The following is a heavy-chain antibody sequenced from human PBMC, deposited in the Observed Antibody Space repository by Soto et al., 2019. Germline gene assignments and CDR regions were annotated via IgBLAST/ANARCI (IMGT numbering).Heavy chain of an antibody. CDR3: TRALWFGGNRNWFDP. Sequence: SETLSLTCTVSGGSMSNYYWTWIRQPPGKGLEWIGYIYFSGSAKHNRSLNSRATVSVDTSKNQFSLKLTSVTAADTAVYYCTRALWFGGNRNWFDPWGQGTLVTVSS. J-gene: IGHJ5*02. CDR1: GGSMSNYY. V-gene: IGHV4-59*01. CDR2: IYFSGSA. D-gene: IGHD3-10*01.